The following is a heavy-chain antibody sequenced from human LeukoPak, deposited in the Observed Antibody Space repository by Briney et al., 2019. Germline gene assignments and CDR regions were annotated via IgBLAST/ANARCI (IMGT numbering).Heavy chain of an antibody. CDR1: GGSISSYY. D-gene: IGHD3-22*01. V-gene: IGHV4-4*09. CDR3: ARRLVEDSSGYYSSAFDI. Sequence: SETLSLTCTVSGGSISSYYWSWIRQPPGKGLEWIGYIYTSGSTNYNPSLKRRVTISVDTSKNQFSLKLSSVTAADTAVYYCARRLVEDSSGYYSSAFDIWGQGTMVTVSS. CDR2: IYTSGST. J-gene: IGHJ3*02.